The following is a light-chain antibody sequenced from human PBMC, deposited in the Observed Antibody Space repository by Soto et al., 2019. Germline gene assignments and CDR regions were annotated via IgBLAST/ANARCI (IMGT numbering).Light chain of an antibody. CDR3: QQRSSWPRFT. CDR1: QSVSSY. J-gene: IGKJ3*01. CDR2: DAS. V-gene: IGKV3-11*01. Sequence: EIVLTQSPATLSLSPGERATLSCRASQSVSSYLAWYQQKPGQAPRLLIYDASNRATGIPARFSGSGSGTNVTLTISSLEPADFAVYYCQQRSSWPRFTFGPGTKVDIK.